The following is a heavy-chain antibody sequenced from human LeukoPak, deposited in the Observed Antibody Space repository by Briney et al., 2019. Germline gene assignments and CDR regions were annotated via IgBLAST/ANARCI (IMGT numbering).Heavy chain of an antibody. Sequence: PGGSLRLSCAASGFTFSSYSMNWVRQAPGKGLEWVSSISSSSSYIYYADSVKGRFTISRDNAKNSLYLQMNSLRAEDTAVYCCARDGTRSGWELFDYWGQGTLVTVSS. V-gene: IGHV3-21*01. J-gene: IGHJ4*02. CDR3: ARDGTRSGWELFDY. CDR2: ISSSSSYI. D-gene: IGHD1-26*01. CDR1: GFTFSSYS.